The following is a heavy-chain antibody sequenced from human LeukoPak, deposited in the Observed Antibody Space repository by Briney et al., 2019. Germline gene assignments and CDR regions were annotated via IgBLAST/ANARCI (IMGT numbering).Heavy chain of an antibody. CDR3: AKGNGNYYYYMDV. D-gene: IGHD1-1*01. J-gene: IGHJ6*03. CDR1: GFSFNRYG. CDR2: IWYDGSNK. V-gene: IGHV3-33*03. Sequence: GGSLRLSCAASGFSFNRYGMHWVRQAPGKGPEWVAVIWYDGSNKYYADPVKGRFTISRDNSKNTLYLQMNSLGAEDTAVYYCAKGNGNYYYYMDVWGKGTTVTVSS.